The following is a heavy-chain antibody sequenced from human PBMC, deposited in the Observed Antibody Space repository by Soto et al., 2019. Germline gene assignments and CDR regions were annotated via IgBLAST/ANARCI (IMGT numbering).Heavy chain of an antibody. D-gene: IGHD6-13*01. CDR3: AKDGSSAGSLYWLDH. J-gene: IGHJ4*02. Sequence: GGSLRLSCAASGFTFADYAIHWVRQVPGKGLEWVSGISWNSGSIVYADSVKGRFTMSRDNARNSVSLQMNSLRPEDTAVYYCAKDGSSAGSLYWLDHWGQGTLVTVSS. CDR2: ISWNSGSI. CDR1: GFTFADYA. V-gene: IGHV3-9*01.